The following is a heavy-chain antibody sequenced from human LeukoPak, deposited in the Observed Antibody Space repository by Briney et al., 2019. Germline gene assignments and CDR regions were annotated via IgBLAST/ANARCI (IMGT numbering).Heavy chain of an antibody. V-gene: IGHV3-33*01. J-gene: IGHJ3*02. CDR1: GFTFSRYA. Sequence: GGSLRLSCAASGFTFSRYAMHWVRQAPGKGLEWVAVTWYDGSNKFYTDSVKGRFTISRDNSKNTLYLQMNSLRAEDTAMYYCARGEKDDYDRRGAFDTWGQGTMVTVSS. CDR2: TWYDGSNK. D-gene: IGHD3-22*01. CDR3: ARGEKDDYDRRGAFDT.